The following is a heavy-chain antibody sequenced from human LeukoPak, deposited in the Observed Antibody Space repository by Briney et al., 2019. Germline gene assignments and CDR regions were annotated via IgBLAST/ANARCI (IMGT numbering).Heavy chain of an antibody. Sequence: GGSLRLSCAASGFTFSGSAMPWVRQASGKGLEWVGRNRSKANSYATAYAASVKGRFTISRDDSKNTAYLQMNSLKSEDTAVYYCTRDVYDYWGQGTLVIVSP. V-gene: IGHV3-73*01. CDR2: NRSKANSYAT. CDR1: GFTFSGSA. J-gene: IGHJ4*02. CDR3: TRDVYDY. D-gene: IGHD2-8*01.